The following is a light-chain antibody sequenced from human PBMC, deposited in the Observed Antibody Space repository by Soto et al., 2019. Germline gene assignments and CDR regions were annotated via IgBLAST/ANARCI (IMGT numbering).Light chain of an antibody. V-gene: IGKV3-20*01. CDR3: QQYGSSPIT. J-gene: IGKJ5*01. CDR1: QSVSSSY. CDR2: DAS. Sequence: ELVLTQSPGTLSLSPGERATLSCRASQSVSSSYLAWYQQKPGQAPRLLIYDASSRATGIPDRFSGSGSATDFTLTISRLEPGDFAVYYCQQYGSSPITFGQGTDWRL.